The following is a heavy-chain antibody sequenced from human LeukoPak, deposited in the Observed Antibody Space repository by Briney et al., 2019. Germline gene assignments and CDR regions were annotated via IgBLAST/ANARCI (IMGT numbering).Heavy chain of an antibody. V-gene: IGHV4-59*12. CDR3: ARGGYSSSWYTGWFDP. D-gene: IGHD6-13*01. CDR1: GGSMSTYY. Sequence: SETLSLTCTVSGGSMSTYYWTWIRQPPGKGLEWIGFIYYTGSTNYNPSLKSRVTMSVDTSKNQFSLKLSSVTAADTAVYYCARGGYSSSWYTGWFDPWGQGTLVTVSS. CDR2: IYYTGST. J-gene: IGHJ5*02.